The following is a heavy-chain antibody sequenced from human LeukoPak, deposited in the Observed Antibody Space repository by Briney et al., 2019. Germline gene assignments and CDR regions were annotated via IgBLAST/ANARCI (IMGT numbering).Heavy chain of an antibody. CDR3: AKGRWGDY. V-gene: IGHV3-23*01. J-gene: IGHJ4*02. Sequence: GGSLRLSCAASGFTFSSYVMIWVRQAPGKGLEWVSGIIGSGVSKDYADSVKGRFTISRDNSKNTLYLQMNSLRAEDTAVYYCAKGRWGDYWGQGTLVTVSS. CDR2: IIGSGVSK. CDR1: GFTFSSYV. D-gene: IGHD3-16*01.